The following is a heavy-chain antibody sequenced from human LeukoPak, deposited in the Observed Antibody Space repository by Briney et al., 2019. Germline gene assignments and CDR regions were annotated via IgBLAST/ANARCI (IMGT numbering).Heavy chain of an antibody. J-gene: IGHJ4*02. D-gene: IGHD4-23*01. V-gene: IGHV3-53*01. CDR1: GFTVSSNY. Sequence: GGSLRLSCAASGFTVSSNYMSWVRQAPGKGLEWVSVIYSGGSTYYADSVKGRFTISRDNSKNTLYLQMNSLRAEDTAVYYCARDRGYGGNSGPFDYWGQGTLVTVSS. CDR3: ARDRGYGGNSGPFDY. CDR2: IYSGGST.